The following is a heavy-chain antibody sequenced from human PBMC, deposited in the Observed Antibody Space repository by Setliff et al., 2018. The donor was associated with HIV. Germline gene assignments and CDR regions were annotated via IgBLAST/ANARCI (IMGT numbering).Heavy chain of an antibody. Sequence: PGGSLRLSCVASRFTFNDYWMSWVRQAPGKGLEWVANIDRDGSESYSVASVGGRFTISRDNDKSSLSLQMDSLRVEDTSVYYCWSGYTSGRWGQGTLVTVSS. CDR3: WSGYTSGR. J-gene: IGHJ4*02. CDR1: RFTFNDYW. D-gene: IGHD6-19*01. V-gene: IGHV3-7*01. CDR2: IDRDGSES.